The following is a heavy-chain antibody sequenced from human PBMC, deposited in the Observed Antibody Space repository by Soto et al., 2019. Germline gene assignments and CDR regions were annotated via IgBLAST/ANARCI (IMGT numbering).Heavy chain of an antibody. D-gene: IGHD3-10*01. CDR1: GYSISNGYY. CDR3: AGGPKLLWNYFDH. CDR2: MYQSGSA. V-gene: IGHV4-38-2*02. J-gene: IGHJ4*02. Sequence: PSETLSLTCTVSGYSISNGYYWGCIRQPPGKGLEWIGSMYQSGSAYYNPSLKSRVTISLDTSKNQVSLKLSSVTAADTAVYYCAGGPKLLWNYFDHWGQGSLVTVYS.